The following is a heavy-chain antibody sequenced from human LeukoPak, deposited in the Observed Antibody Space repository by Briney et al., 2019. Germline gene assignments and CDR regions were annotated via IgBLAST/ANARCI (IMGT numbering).Heavy chain of an antibody. CDR2: INSDGITT. CDR3: ASSGEGDGYKGDY. CDR1: GFTFSSYW. V-gene: IGHV3-74*01. J-gene: IGHJ4*02. Sequence: PGGSLRLSCAASGFTFSSYWMHWVRQAPGKGLVWVSRINSDGITTSYADSVKGRFTISRDNAKNTVYLQMNSLRAEDTAVYYCASSGEGDGYKGDYWGQGTLVTVSS. D-gene: IGHD5-24*01.